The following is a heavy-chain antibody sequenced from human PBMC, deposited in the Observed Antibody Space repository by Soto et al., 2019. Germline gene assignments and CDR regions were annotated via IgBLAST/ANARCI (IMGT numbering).Heavy chain of an antibody. CDR3: ARAPHYYGSGGP. CDR1: GGTFSSYG. J-gene: IGHJ5*02. CDR2: INPSGGST. V-gene: IGHV1-46*03. Sequence: GASVKVSCKASGGTFSSYGISWVRQAPGQGLEWMGIINPSGGSTSYAQKFQGRVTMTRDTSTSTVYMELSSLRSEDTAVYYCARAPHYYGSGGPWGQGTLVTVSS. D-gene: IGHD3-10*01.